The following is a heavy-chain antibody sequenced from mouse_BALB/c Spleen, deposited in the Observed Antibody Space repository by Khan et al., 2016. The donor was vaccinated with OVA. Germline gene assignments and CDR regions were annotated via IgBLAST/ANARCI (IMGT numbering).Heavy chain of an antibody. CDR1: GYSITSGYG. CDR2: ISFSGST. J-gene: IGHJ2*01. V-gene: IGHV3-2*02. CDR3: ARTARIKY. Sequence: EVQLQESGPGLVKPSQSLSLTCTVTGYSITSGYGWNWIRQFPGNKLEWMGYISFSGSTNYNPSLKSRISTTRDTSKNQFFLQLNSVTTEDTATYYCARTARIKYWGQGTTLTVSS. D-gene: IGHD1-2*01.